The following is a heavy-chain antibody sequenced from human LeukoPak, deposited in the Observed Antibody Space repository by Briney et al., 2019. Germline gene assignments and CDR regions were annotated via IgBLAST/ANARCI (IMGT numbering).Heavy chain of an antibody. D-gene: IGHD6-6*01. CDR3: AKGSRAYTSSSDY. CDR1: GFTFNSYA. V-gene: IGHV3-23*01. CDR2: ISNGGGTT. J-gene: IGHJ4*02. Sequence: GGSLRLSCAASGFTFNSYAMSWVRQAPGKGLEWVSVISNGGGTTNYADSVKGRFTISRDNSKNTLYLQMNSLRAEDTAVYYCAKGSRAYTSSSDYWGQGTLVIVSS.